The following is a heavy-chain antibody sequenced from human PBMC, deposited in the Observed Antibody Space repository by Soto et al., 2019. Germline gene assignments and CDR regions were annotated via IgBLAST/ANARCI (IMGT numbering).Heavy chain of an antibody. CDR1: GGSISSSSYY. J-gene: IGHJ1*01. V-gene: IGHV4-39*01. D-gene: IGHD3-10*01. CDR2: IYYSGST. CDR3: TSLSLRNYYATWSYYPDRGYLQN. Sequence: QLQLQESGPGLVKPSETLSLTCTVSGGSISSSSYYWDWIRQPPGKGLEWIGSIYYSGSTHYNPSLKRRVTISLDTTMNQFSLKLNYVTAADTAVYSCTSLSLRNYYATWSYYPDRGYLQNSGEGTLVTVSS.